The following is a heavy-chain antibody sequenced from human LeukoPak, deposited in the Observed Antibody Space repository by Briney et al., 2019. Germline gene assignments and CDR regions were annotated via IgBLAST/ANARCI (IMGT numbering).Heavy chain of an antibody. Sequence: GGSLRLSCAASGFTFSSYAMSWVRQAPGKGLEWVAVISYDGSNKYYADSVKGRFTISRDNSKNTLYLQMNSLRAEDTAVYYCARGSLMITFGGVIVTWGQGTLVTVSS. D-gene: IGHD3-16*02. CDR2: ISYDGSNK. CDR3: ARGSLMITFGGVIVT. CDR1: GFTFSSYA. V-gene: IGHV3-30-3*01. J-gene: IGHJ5*02.